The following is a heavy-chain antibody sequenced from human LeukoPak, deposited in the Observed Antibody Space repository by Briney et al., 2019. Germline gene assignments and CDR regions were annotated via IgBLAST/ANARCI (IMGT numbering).Heavy chain of an antibody. CDR3: ARVGGSSGWYHTRIRYYYYYMDV. V-gene: IGHV4-34*01. D-gene: IGHD6-19*01. CDR2: INHSGST. J-gene: IGHJ6*03. CDR1: GGSFSGYY. Sequence: PSETLSLTCAVYGGSFSGYYWSWIRQPPGKGLEWIGEINHSGSTNYNPSLKSRVTISVGTSKSQFSLKLSSVTAADTAVYYCARVGGSSGWYHTRIRYYYYYMDVWGKGTTVTVSS.